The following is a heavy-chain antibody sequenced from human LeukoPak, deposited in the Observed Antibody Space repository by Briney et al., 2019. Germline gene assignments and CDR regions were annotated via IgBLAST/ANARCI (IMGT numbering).Heavy chain of an antibody. Sequence: GGSLRLSCAASEFTFSYYNLTWVRQAPGKGLEWVSSITSTGSYTFYADSVKGRFTISRDNAKNSLYLQMNSLRAEDTAIYYCARDMIRGVVNNWGQGALVTVSS. CDR3: ARDMIRGVVNN. J-gene: IGHJ4*02. CDR2: ITSTGSYT. D-gene: IGHD3-10*01. CDR1: EFTFSYYN. V-gene: IGHV3-21*01.